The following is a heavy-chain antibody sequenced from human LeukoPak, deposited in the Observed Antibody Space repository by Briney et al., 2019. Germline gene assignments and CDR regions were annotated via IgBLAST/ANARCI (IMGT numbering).Heavy chain of an antibody. CDR3: AKDSGFYYGSGSYFGY. D-gene: IGHD3-10*01. CDR2: INWNSGTI. V-gene: IGHV3-9*01. CDR1: GFTFSSYA. Sequence: GGSLRLSCAASGFTFSSYAMHWVRQAPGKGLEWVAGINWNSGTIGYADSVQGRFTIPRDNAKNSLYLQMNSLRAEDTALYYCAKDSGFYYGSGSYFGYWGQGTLVTVSS. J-gene: IGHJ4*02.